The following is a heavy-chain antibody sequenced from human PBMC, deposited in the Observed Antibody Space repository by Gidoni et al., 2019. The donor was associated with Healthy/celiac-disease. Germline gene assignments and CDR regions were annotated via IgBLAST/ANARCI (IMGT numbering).Heavy chain of an antibody. Sequence: EVKLVESGGVVVQPGGSLRLSCAASGFTFDDYTMHWVRQAPGKGLEWVSLISWDGVSTYYADSVNGRFTISRDNSKNSLYLQMNSLRTEDTALYYCAKDMFPYYDSSGYYASFDYWGQGTLVTVSS. V-gene: IGHV3-43*01. CDR2: ISWDGVST. CDR1: GFTFDDYT. J-gene: IGHJ4*02. D-gene: IGHD3-22*01. CDR3: AKDMFPYYDSSGYYASFDY.